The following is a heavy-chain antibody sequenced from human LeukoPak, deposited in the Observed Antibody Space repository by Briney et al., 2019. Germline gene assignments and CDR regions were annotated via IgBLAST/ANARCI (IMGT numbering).Heavy chain of an antibody. J-gene: IGHJ4*02. CDR3: AAGPIEQTNYDFWSGYSLFEYCFDY. Sequence: SVKVSCKASGFTFTSSAVQWVRQARGQRLEWIGWIVVGSGNTNYAQKFQERVTITRDMSTSTAYVELSSLRSEDTAVYYCAAGPIEQTNYDFWSGYSLFEYCFDYWGQGTLVTVSS. CDR1: GFTFTSSA. D-gene: IGHD3-3*01. CDR2: IVVGSGNT. V-gene: IGHV1-58*01.